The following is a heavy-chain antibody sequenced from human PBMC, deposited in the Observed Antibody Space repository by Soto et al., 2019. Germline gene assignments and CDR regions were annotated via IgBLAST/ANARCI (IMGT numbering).Heavy chain of an antibody. CDR1: GFTFSSYW. CDR2: IKQDGSEK. Sequence: GGSLRLSCAASGFTFSSYWMSWVRQAPGKGLEWVANIKQDGSEKYYVDSVKGRFTISRDNAKNSLYLQMNSLRAEDTAVYYCARVDSLPWQRAFDIWGQGTMVTVSS. J-gene: IGHJ3*02. CDR3: ARVDSLPWQRAFDI. V-gene: IGHV3-7*01. D-gene: IGHD5-18*01.